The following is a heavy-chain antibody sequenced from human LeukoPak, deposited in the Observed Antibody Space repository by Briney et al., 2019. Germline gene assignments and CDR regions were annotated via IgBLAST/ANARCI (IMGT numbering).Heavy chain of an antibody. CDR1: GFTFSSYW. V-gene: IGHV3-7*01. J-gene: IGHJ4*02. Sequence: PGGSLRLSCAASGFTFSSYWMSWVRQAPGKGLEWVANIKQDGSEKYYVDSVKGRFTISRDNAKNSLYLQMNSLRAEDTAVYYCAREGYDILTGPVLFDYWGQGTLVTVSS. CDR2: IKQDGSEK. D-gene: IGHD3-9*01. CDR3: AREGYDILTGPVLFDY.